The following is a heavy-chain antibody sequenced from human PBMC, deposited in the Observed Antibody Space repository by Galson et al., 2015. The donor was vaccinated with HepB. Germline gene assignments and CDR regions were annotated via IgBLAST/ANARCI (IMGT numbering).Heavy chain of an antibody. D-gene: IGHD3-22*01. V-gene: IGHV3-7*03. CDR3: ARVTYYDSSGNIAIPLDY. CDR1: GFTFSSYW. CDR2: IKQDGSEK. J-gene: IGHJ4*02. Sequence: SLRLSCAASGFTFSSYWMSWVRQAPGKGLEWVANIKQDGSEKYYVDSVKGRFTISRDNAKNSLYLQMNSLRAEDTAVYHCARVTYYDSSGNIAIPLDYWGQGTLVTVSS.